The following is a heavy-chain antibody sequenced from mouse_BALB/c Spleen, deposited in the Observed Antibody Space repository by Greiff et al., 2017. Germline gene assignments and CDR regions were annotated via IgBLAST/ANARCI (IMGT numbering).Heavy chain of an antibody. CDR1: GFTFSDYY. CDR3: ARDDDLAWFAY. V-gene: IGHV5-4*02. Sequence: VQLKESGGGLVKPGGSLKLSCAASGFTFSDYYMYWVRQTPEKRLEWVATISDGGSYTYYPDSVKGRFTISRDNAKNNLYLQMSRLKSEDTAMYYCARDDDLAWFAYWGQGTLVTVSA. CDR2: ISDGGSYT. J-gene: IGHJ3*01. D-gene: IGHD2-3*01.